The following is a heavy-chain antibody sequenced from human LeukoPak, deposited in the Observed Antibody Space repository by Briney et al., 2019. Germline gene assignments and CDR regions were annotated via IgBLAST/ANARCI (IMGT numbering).Heavy chain of an antibody. CDR2: IYYSGST. CDR3: ASPEYCTGGSCVPV. D-gene: IGHD2-15*01. Sequence: SDTLSLTCAVSGYSISSSNWWGWIRPPPGKGLEWIGYIYYSGSTYYNPSLKSRVTMSVDTSKNQFSLKLSSVTAVDTAVYYCASPEYCTGGSCVPVWGQGTTATVSS. J-gene: IGHJ6*02. V-gene: IGHV4-28*01. CDR1: GYSISSSNW.